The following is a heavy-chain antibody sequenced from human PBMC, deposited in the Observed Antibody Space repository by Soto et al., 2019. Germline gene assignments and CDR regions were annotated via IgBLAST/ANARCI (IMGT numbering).Heavy chain of an antibody. Sequence: PSETLSLTCAVYGGSFSGYYWSWIRQPPGKGLEWIGEINHSGSTNYNPSLKSRVTISVDTSKSQFSLKLSSVTAADTAVYYCARSRYCSGGSCYAGSPSHWFDPWGQGTLVTVSS. CDR1: GGSFSGYY. D-gene: IGHD2-15*01. V-gene: IGHV4-34*01. CDR3: ARSRYCSGGSCYAGSPSHWFDP. J-gene: IGHJ5*02. CDR2: INHSGST.